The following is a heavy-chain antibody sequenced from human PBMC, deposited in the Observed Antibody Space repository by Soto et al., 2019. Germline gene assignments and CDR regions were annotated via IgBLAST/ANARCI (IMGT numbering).Heavy chain of an antibody. V-gene: IGHV4-59*01. CDR3: ARAVRHSLYYYYYMDV. CDR1: GGSISSYY. J-gene: IGHJ6*03. D-gene: IGHD1-26*01. CDR2: VYYSGST. Sequence: SETLSLTCAVSGGSISSYYWSWIRQPPGKGLEWIGHVYYSGSTSYNPSLKSRVTITVDTSRNQISLRLSSVTAADTAVYYCARAVRHSLYYYYYMDVWGKGTTVTVSS.